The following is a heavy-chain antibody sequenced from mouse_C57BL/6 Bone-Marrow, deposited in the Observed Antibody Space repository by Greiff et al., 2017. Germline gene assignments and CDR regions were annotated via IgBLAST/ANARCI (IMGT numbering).Heavy chain of an antibody. V-gene: IGHV1-42*01. CDR3: ALITTVGYFDY. CDR1: GYSFTGYY. Sequence: EVKLQESGPELVKPGASVKISCKASGYSFTGYYMNWVKQSPEKSLEWIGEINPSTGGTTYNQKFKAKATLTVDKSSSTAYMQLKSLTSEDSAVYYCALITTVGYFDYWGQGTTLTVSS. J-gene: IGHJ2*01. D-gene: IGHD1-1*01. CDR2: INPSTGGT.